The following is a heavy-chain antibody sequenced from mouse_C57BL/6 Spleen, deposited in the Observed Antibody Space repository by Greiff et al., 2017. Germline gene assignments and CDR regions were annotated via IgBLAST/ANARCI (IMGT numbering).Heavy chain of an antibody. Sequence: QVQLKQPGAELVKPGASVKVSCKASGYTFTSYWMHWVKQRPGQGLEWIGRIHPSDSDTNYNQKFKGKATLTVDKSSSTVYLQLSSPTSEDSAFYYSAIPILLGYFDYWGQGTTLTVSS. CDR2: IHPSDSDT. CDR3: AIPILLGYFDY. CDR1: GYTFTSYW. D-gene: IGHD2-1*01. V-gene: IGHV1-74*01. J-gene: IGHJ2*01.